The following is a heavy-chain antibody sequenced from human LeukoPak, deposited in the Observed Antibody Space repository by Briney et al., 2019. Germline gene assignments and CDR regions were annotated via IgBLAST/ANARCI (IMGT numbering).Heavy chain of an antibody. CDR1: GGTFSRFT. CDR2: ITPVFGTA. J-gene: IGHJ4*02. CDR3: AREWGLESSGYYYAY. V-gene: IGHV1-69*13. Sequence: SVKVSCKASGGTFSRFTISWVRQAPGQGFEWMGGITPVFGTANFAQKFQGRVSITADESTSTAFMELSSLRSEDTAVYYCAREWGLESSGYYYAYWGQGTLVTVSS. D-gene: IGHD3-22*01.